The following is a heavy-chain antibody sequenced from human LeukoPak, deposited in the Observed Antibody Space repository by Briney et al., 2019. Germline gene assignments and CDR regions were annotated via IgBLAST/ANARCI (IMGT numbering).Heavy chain of an antibody. CDR1: GFTFSSYA. Sequence: GGSLRLSCAASGFTFSSYAMSWVRQAPGKGLEWVSAISGSGGSTYYADSVKGRFTISRDNSKNTLHLQMNSLRAEDTAVYYCAKGMVVVVPAALYYFDYWGQGTLVTVSS. J-gene: IGHJ4*02. D-gene: IGHD2-2*01. CDR2: ISGSGGST. CDR3: AKGMVVVVPAALYYFDY. V-gene: IGHV3-23*01.